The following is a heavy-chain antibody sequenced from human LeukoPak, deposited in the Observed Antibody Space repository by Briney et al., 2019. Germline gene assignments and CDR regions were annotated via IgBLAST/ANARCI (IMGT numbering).Heavy chain of an antibody. CDR1: GFTFSSYA. V-gene: IGHV3-23*01. J-gene: IGHJ4*02. D-gene: IGHD3-9*01. CDR2: ISGSGGST. Sequence: GGSLRLSCAASGFTFSSYAMSWVRQAPGKGLEWVSAISGSGGSTYYADSVKGRFTISRDNSKNTLYLQMNSLRAEDTAVYYCAKAVIDWLLFFNDYWGQGTLVTVSS. CDR3: AKAVIDWLLFFNDY.